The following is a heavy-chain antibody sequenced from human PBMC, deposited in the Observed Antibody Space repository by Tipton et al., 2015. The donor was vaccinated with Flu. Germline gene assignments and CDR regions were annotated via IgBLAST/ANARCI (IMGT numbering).Heavy chain of an antibody. CDR3: ARETGWGYSYASHGPHFDI. V-gene: IGHV4-59*01. CDR2: IFYSGST. Sequence: LRLSCAASGFTFSTYSMNWVRQAPGKGLEYIGYIFYSGSTNYNPSLKSRVTISVDTTKNQFSLKLSSVTAADTAVYYCARETGWGYSYASHGPHFDIWGQGTMVTVSS. CDR1: GFTFSTYS. D-gene: IGHD5-18*01. J-gene: IGHJ3*02.